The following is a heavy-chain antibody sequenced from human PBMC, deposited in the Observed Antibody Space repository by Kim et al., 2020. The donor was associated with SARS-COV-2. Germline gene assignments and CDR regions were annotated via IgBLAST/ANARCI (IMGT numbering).Heavy chain of an antibody. D-gene: IGHD2-2*01. V-gene: IGHV3-48*02. CDR2: ISSSSSTI. CDR3: ARAVVSIVVVPAAMSP. Sequence: GGSLRLSCAASGFTFSSYSMNWVRQAPGKGLEWVSYISSSSSTIYYADSVKGRFTISRDNAKNSLYLQMNSLRDEDTAVYYCARAVVSIVVVPAAMSPWGQGTLVTVSS. CDR1: GFTFSSYS. J-gene: IGHJ5*02.